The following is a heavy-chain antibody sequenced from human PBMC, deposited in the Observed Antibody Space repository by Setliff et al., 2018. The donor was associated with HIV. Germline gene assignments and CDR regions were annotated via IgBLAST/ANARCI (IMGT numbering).Heavy chain of an antibody. Sequence: PSETLSLTCTVSGGSISSGGYYWSWIRQHPGKGLEWIGYIYYSGSTYYNPSLKSRVTISVDTSKNQFSLKLSSVTAADTAVYYCARDSVNYYDSSGYYGDAFDIWGQGTMVTVSS. V-gene: IGHV4-31*03. D-gene: IGHD3-22*01. CDR1: GGSISSGGYY. J-gene: IGHJ3*02. CDR2: IYYSGST. CDR3: ARDSVNYYDSSGYYGDAFDI.